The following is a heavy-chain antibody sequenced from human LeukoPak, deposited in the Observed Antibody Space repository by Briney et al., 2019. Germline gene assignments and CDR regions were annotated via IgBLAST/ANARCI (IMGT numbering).Heavy chain of an antibody. J-gene: IGHJ6*03. CDR2: IYYNGDT. V-gene: IGHV4-59*01. CDR3: AREGQSSSWYNYYYYYMDV. CDR1: GDSITGYS. D-gene: IGHD6-13*01. Sequence: PSETLSLTCSVSGDSITGYSWSWIRQTPGKGLEWIGYIYYNGDTHYNPSLNSRLSMSVDTPKKQFSLNLRSVTAADTAVYYCAREGQSSSWYNYYYYYMDVWGKGTTVTVSS.